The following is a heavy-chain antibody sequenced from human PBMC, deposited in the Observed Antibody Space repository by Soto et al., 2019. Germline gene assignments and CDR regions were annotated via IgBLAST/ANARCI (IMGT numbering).Heavy chain of an antibody. D-gene: IGHD4-17*01. CDR2: ISAYNGNT. Sequence: GASVEVSCKASGYTFTSYGISWVRQAPGQGLEWMGWISAYNGNTNYAQKLQGRVTMTTDTSTSTAYMELRSLRSDDTAVYYCASSEGDSGDYGGYYYYYGMDVWGQGTTVTVSS. J-gene: IGHJ6*02. CDR3: ASSEGDSGDYGGYYYYYGMDV. CDR1: GYTFTSYG. V-gene: IGHV1-18*01.